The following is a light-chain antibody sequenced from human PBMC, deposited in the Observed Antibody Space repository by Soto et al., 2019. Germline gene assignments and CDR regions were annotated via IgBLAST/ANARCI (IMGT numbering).Light chain of an antibody. CDR2: GAS. CDR1: QSISSN. CDR3: QQYGSSPRT. Sequence: EIVLTQSPGTLSVSPGERATLSCRASQSISSNLVWYQQKAGQAPRLLIYGASTRATGIPARFSGSGSGTDFTLTISRLEPEDFAVYYCQQYGSSPRTFGQGAKVDIK. J-gene: IGKJ1*01. V-gene: IGKV3-20*01.